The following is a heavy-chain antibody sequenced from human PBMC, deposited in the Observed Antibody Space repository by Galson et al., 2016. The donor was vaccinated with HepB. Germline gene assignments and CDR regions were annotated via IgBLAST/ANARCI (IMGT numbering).Heavy chain of an antibody. D-gene: IGHD5-18*01. CDR3: ARTLRSQLWATCDY. CDR2: IDWNDDK. J-gene: IGHJ4*02. Sequence: PALVKPTQTLTLTCTFSEFSLNTRGMCVSWTRQPPGKALEWLVLIDWNDDKYYSTSMKTRLTISKDTSKNQVVLTMTNMDPVDTATYYCARTLRSQLWATCDYWGQGTLVTVSS. V-gene: IGHV2-70*13. CDR1: EFSLNTRGMC.